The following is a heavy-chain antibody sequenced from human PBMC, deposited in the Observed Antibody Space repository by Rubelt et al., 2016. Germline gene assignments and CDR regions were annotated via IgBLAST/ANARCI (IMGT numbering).Heavy chain of an antibody. CDR3: ARGGYNWNSKGGVSFDY. J-gene: IGHJ4*02. CDR2: IYYSGST. D-gene: IGHD1-7*01. CDR1: GGSISSGGYY. V-gene: IGHV4-31*03. Sequence: QVQLQESGPGLVKPSQTLSLTCTVSGGSISSGGYYWSWIRQHPGKGLEWIGYIYYSGSTYYNPSLKSRVTISVDTSKNQFSLKLSSVTAADTAVDYCARGGYNWNSKGGVSFDYWGQGTLVTVSS.